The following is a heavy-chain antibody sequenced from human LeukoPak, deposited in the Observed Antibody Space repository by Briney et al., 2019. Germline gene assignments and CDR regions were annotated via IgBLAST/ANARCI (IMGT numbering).Heavy chain of an antibody. CDR1: GFSFRSFW. CDR2: INQEGSEK. CDR3: ASHPEDGYKYYFDY. J-gene: IGHJ4*02. D-gene: IGHD5-24*01. V-gene: IGHV3-7*01. Sequence: GGSLRLSCEPSGFSFRSFWMTWVRQAPGKGPEWVANINQEGSEKYYGDSVKGRFTISRDNAKNTLYLEMNSLRAEDTAVYYCASHPEDGYKYYFDYWGQGTLVTVSS.